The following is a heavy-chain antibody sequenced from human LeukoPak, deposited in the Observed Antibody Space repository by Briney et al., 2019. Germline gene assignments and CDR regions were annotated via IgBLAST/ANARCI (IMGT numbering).Heavy chain of an antibody. CDR2: ISGSGGST. CDR3: AKLGRATPYFDY. Sequence: GGSLRLSCAASGFTFSSYAMSRVRQAPGKGLEWVSAISGSGGSTYYADSVKGRFTISRDNSKNTLYLQMNSLRAEDTAVYYCAKLGRATPYFDYWGQGTLVTVSS. CDR1: GFTFSSYA. D-gene: IGHD1-26*01. J-gene: IGHJ4*02. V-gene: IGHV3-23*01.